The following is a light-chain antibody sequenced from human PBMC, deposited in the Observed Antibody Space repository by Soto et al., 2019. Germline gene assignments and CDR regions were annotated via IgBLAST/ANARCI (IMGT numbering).Light chain of an antibody. CDR3: QQRSKWRT. CDR1: QSVSGY. CDR2: DAS. V-gene: IGKV3-11*01. J-gene: IGKJ1*01. Sequence: RASQSVSGYLAWYQQKPGQAPRLLIYDASKRATGIPARFSGSGFGTDFTLTISSLEPEDFAVYYCQQRSKWRTFGQGTKVDI.